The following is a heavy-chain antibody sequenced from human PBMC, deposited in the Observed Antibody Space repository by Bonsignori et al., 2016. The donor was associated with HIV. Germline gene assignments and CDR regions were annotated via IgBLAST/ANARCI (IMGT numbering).Heavy chain of an antibody. CDR2: VNTDGSDT. Sequence: VRQAPGKGLAWVSGVNTDGSDTYYADSVKGRFTISRENARNTVSLQMNSLRVEDTGVYYCTTMDDYWGQGTQVTVSS. V-gene: IGHV3-74*01. J-gene: IGHJ4*02. D-gene: IGHD2-8*01. CDR3: TTMDDY.